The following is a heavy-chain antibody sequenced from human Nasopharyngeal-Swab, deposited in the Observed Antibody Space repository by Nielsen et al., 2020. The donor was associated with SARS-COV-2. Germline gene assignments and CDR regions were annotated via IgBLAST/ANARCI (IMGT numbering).Heavy chain of an antibody. J-gene: IGHJ6*02. CDR2: IYSGGST. CDR3: ARDRVDTAMVHYYYYGMDV. V-gene: IGHV3-53*04. Sequence: GESLKISCAASGFTVSSNYMSWVRQAPGKGLEWVSVIYSGGSTYCADSVKGRFIISRHNSKNTLYLQMNSLRAEDTAVYYCARDRVDTAMVHYYYYGMDVWGQGTTVTVSS. D-gene: IGHD5-18*01. CDR1: GFTVSSNY.